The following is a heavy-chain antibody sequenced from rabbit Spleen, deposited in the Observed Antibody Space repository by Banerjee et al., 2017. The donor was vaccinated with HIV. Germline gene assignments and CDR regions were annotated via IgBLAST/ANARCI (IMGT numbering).Heavy chain of an antibody. J-gene: IGHJ4*01. CDR2: IYAGIGGST. Sequence: QSLEESGGGLVKPGASLTLTCKASGFSFSSGYDMCWVRQAPGKGLEWIACIYAGIGGSTYYASWAKGRFTMSRTSSTTVTLQMTSLTAADTATYFCARDNGSGDYIDVYFDLWGPGTLVTVS. CDR3: ARDNGSGDYIDVYFDL. V-gene: IGHV1S40*01. CDR1: GFSFSSGYD. D-gene: IGHD1-1*01.